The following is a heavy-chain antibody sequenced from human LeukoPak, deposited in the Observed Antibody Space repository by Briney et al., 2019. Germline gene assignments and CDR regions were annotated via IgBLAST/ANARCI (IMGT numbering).Heavy chain of an antibody. CDR2: INAGNGNT. D-gene: IGHD1-26*01. CDR3: ARDRELRDYYYGMDV. CDR1: GYTFTSYA. Sequence: ASVKVSCKASGYTFTSYAMHWVRQAPGQRLEWMGWINAGNGNTKYSQKFQGRVTITRDTSASTAYMELSSLRSEDTAVYYCARDRELRDYYYGMDVWGQGTTVTVSS. V-gene: IGHV1-3*01. J-gene: IGHJ6*02.